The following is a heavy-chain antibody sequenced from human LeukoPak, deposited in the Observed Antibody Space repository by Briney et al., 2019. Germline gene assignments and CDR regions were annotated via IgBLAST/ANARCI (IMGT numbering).Heavy chain of an antibody. CDR1: GFTLSSYS. Sequence: GGSLRLSCGASGFTLSSYSMYSVRDTPGRGLELVSSMHSSCTYISYADSATGRFTISRDNAKSSLYMQLSSLRAEDTAVYYCARQPTAMILCGQRSLLTVSS. CDR2: MHSSCTYI. V-gene: IGHV3-21*01. CDR3: ARQPTAMIL. J-gene: IGHJ4*02. D-gene: IGHD5-18*01.